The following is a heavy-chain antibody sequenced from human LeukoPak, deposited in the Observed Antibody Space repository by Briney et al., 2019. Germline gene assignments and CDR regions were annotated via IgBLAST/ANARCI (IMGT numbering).Heavy chain of an antibody. Sequence: PGGSLRLSCAASGFTFSSYWMNWVRQAPGKGLEWVSSISSSSSYIYYADSVKGRFTISRDNAKNSLYLQMNSLRAEDTAVYYCARELDYYGSGSYDYWGQGTLVSVSS. V-gene: IGHV3-21*01. D-gene: IGHD3-10*01. CDR1: GFTFSSYW. CDR2: ISSSSSYI. CDR3: ARELDYYGSGSYDY. J-gene: IGHJ4*02.